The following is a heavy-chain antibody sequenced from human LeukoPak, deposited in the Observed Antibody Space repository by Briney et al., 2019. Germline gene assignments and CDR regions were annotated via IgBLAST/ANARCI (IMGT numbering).Heavy chain of an antibody. CDR1: GFTFSNAW. Sequence: PGGSLRLSCAASGFTFSNAWMSWVRQAPGKGLEWVSSISSSSSYIYYADSVKGRFTISRDNAKNSLYLQMNSLRAEDTAVYYCARDNWSYRGTSYYYYMDVWGKGTTVTISS. V-gene: IGHV3-21*01. J-gene: IGHJ6*03. D-gene: IGHD1-26*01. CDR2: ISSSSSYI. CDR3: ARDNWSYRGTSYYYYMDV.